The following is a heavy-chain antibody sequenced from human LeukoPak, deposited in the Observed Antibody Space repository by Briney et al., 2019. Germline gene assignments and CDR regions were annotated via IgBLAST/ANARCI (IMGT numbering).Heavy chain of an antibody. V-gene: IGHV3-49*04. CDR1: GFTFSSYW. CDR2: IRSKAYGGTA. J-gene: IGHJ4*02. Sequence: GSLRLSCAASGFTFSSYWMHWVRQAPGKGLEWVGFIRSKAYGGTADYTASLKGRFTISRDDSKNIAYLQMISLKTEDTAVYYCTTYHYDTSGYYYVTYWGQGTLVTVSS. D-gene: IGHD3-22*01. CDR3: TTYHYDTSGYYYVTY.